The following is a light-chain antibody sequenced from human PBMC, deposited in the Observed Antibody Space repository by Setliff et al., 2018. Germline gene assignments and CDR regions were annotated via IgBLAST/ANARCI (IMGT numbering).Light chain of an antibody. CDR2: EVS. CDR1: SSDVGGYNF. V-gene: IGLV2-14*01. Sequence: QSVLTQPASVSGSPGQSITISCTGTSSDVGGYNFVSWYQQHPGKAPKLMISEVSNRPSGVSSRFSGSKSGNTASLTISGLQAEDEADYYCSSYTSSYTHVFGTGTKVTVL. J-gene: IGLJ1*01. CDR3: SSYTSSYTHV.